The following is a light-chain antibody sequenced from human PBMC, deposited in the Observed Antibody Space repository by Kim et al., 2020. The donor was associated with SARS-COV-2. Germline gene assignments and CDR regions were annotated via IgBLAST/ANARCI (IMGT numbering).Light chain of an antibody. J-gene: IGLJ3*02. V-gene: IGLV2-8*01. Sequence: QSALTQPPSASGSPGQSVTISCTGTSSAVGGYNYVSWYQQHPGKAPKPMIYEVSKRPSGAPDRFSGSKSGNTASLTVSGLQAEDEADYYCSSYAGNNKTLVFGGGTQLTVL. CDR1: SSAVGGYNY. CDR3: SSYAGNNKTLV. CDR2: EVS.